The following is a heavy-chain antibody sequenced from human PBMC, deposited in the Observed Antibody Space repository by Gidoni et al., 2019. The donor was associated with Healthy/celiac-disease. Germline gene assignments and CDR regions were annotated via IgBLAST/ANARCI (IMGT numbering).Heavy chain of an antibody. CDR3: ARAKGYSYGFADV. CDR2: INHSGST. V-gene: IGHV4-34*01. Sequence: QVQLQQWGAGLLKPSETLSLTCAVYGGSFSGYYWSWIRQPPGKGLEWIGEINHSGSTNYNPSLKSRVTISVDTSKNQFSLKLSSVTAADTAVYYCARAKGYSYGFADVWGQGTTVTVSS. D-gene: IGHD5-18*01. CDR1: GGSFSGYY. J-gene: IGHJ6*02.